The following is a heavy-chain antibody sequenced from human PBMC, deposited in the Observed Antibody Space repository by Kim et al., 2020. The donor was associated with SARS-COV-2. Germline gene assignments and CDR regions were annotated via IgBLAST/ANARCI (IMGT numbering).Heavy chain of an antibody. V-gene: IGHV3-48*03. J-gene: IGHJ4*02. CDR1: GFTFSSYE. CDR3: ARDRGYSSGWYKGFDY. Sequence: GGSLRLSCAVSGFTFSSYEMNWVRQAPGKGLEWVSYISSSGSTIYYADSVKGRFTISRDNAKNSLYLQMNSLRAEDTAVYYCARDRGYSSGWYKGFDYWGQGTLVTVAS. D-gene: IGHD6-19*01. CDR2: ISSSGSTI.